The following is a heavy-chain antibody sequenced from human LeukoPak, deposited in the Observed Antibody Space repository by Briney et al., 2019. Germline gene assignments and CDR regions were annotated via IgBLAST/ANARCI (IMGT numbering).Heavy chain of an antibody. J-gene: IGHJ3*02. D-gene: IGHD3-22*01. Sequence: GGSLRLSCAASGFTFSSYWMHWVRQAPGKGLVWVSRINSDGSSTSYADSVKGRFTISRDNAKNTLYLQMNSLRAEDTAVYYCARDQMSYYDPGGKDAFDIWGQGTMVTVSS. CDR2: INSDGSST. CDR1: GFTFSSYW. V-gene: IGHV3-74*01. CDR3: ARDQMSYYDPGGKDAFDI.